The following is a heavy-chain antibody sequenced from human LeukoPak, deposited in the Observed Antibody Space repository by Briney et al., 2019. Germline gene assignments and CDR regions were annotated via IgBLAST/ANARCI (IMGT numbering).Heavy chain of an antibody. CDR2: ISYDGSNK. J-gene: IGHJ4*02. D-gene: IGHD3-22*01. V-gene: IGHV3-30*04. Sequence: GGSLRLSCAASGFTFSSYAMHWVRQAPGKGLEWVAVISYDGSNKYYADSVKGRFTISRDNSKNTLYLQMNSLGAEDTAVYYCARAPTYYYDSSGYIDYWGQGTLVTVSS. CDR1: GFTFSSYA. CDR3: ARAPTYYYDSSGYIDY.